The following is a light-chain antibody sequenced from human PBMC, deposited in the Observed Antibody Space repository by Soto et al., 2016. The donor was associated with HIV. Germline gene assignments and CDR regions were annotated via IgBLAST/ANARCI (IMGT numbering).Light chain of an antibody. CDR1: QDIVYA. V-gene: IGKV1-NL1*01. CDR2: AAS. Sequence: DIQVTQSPSFLSASVGDKVTISCRASQDIVYALAWYQQKLGKAPKLLIYAASELESGVPSRFSGGGSGTDYTLTISSLQPEDFATYYCQQYYSTRVTFGPGDQSGYQT. J-gene: IGKJ3*01. CDR3: QQYYSTRVT.